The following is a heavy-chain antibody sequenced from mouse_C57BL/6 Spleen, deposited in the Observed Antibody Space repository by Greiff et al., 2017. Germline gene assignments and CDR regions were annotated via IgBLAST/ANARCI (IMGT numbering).Heavy chain of an antibody. CDR3: VRPFYYYGSSTWFAY. Sequence: EVQLKESVAELVRPGASVKLSCTASGFNIKNTYMHWVKQRPEQGLEWIGRIDPANGNTKYAPKFQGKATITADTSSNTAYLQVSSLTSEDTAIYYCVRPFYYYGSSTWFAYWGQVTLVTVSA. CDR2: IDPANGNT. CDR1: GFNIKNTY. J-gene: IGHJ3*01. V-gene: IGHV14-3*01. D-gene: IGHD1-1*01.